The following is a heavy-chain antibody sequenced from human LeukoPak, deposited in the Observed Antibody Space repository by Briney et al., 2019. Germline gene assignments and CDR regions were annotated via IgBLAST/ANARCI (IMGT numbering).Heavy chain of an antibody. CDR1: GFTFSSYW. J-gene: IGHJ6*03. V-gene: IGHV3-7*01. CDR3: ARGGGYYYDSSGYYQYYYYYYYMDV. CDR2: IKQDGSVK. D-gene: IGHD3-22*01. Sequence: GGSLRLSCAASGFTFSSYWMSWVRQAPGKGLEWVANIKQDGSVKYYVDSVKGRFTISRDNAKNSLYLQMNSLRAEDTAVYYCARGGGYYYDSSGYYQYYYYYYYMDVWGKGTTVTVSS.